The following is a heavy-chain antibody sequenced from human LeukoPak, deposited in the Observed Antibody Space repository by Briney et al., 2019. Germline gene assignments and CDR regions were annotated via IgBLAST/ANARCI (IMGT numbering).Heavy chain of an antibody. D-gene: IGHD2-2*01. CDR2: IYTSGST. V-gene: IGHV4-59*10. Sequence: SETLSLTCAVYGGSFSGYYWGWIRQPAGKGLDWIGRIYTSGSTNYNPSLKSRVTISVDTSKNQFSLKLSSVTAADTAVYYCARGPGDAFDIWGQGTMVTVSS. J-gene: IGHJ3*02. CDR1: GGSFSGYY. CDR3: ARGPGDAFDI.